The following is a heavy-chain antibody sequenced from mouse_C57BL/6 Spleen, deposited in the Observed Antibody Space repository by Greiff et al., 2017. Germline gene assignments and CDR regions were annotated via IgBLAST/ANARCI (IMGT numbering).Heavy chain of an antibody. V-gene: IGHV5-6*01. J-gene: IGHJ4*01. CDR1: GFTFSSYG. D-gene: IGHD1-1*02. CDR3: ARNGHYDYYAMDY. Sequence: EVQLVESGGDLVKPGGSLKLSCAASGFTFSSYGMSWVRQTPDKRLEWVATISSGGSYTYYPDSVKGRFTISRDNAKNTLYLQMSSLKSEDTAMYYCARNGHYDYYAMDYWGQGTSVTVSS. CDR2: ISSGGSYT.